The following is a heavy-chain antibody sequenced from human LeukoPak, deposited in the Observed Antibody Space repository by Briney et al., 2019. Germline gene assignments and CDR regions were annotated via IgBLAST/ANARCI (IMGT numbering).Heavy chain of an antibody. J-gene: IGHJ5*02. V-gene: IGHV3-7*01. Sequence: SGGSLRLSCAASGFTFSSYWMSWVRQAPGKGLEWVANIKQDGSEKYCVDSVKGRFTISRDNAKNSLYLQMNSLRAEDTAVYYCAREQFSRFLEWFNNNWFDPWGQGTLVTVSS. CDR3: AREQFSRFLEWFNNNWFDP. D-gene: IGHD3-3*01. CDR2: IKQDGSEK. CDR1: GFTFSSYW.